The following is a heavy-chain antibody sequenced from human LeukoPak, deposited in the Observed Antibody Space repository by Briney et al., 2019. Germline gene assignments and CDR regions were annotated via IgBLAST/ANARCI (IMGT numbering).Heavy chain of an antibody. CDR2: ISSSSSYI. V-gene: IGHV3-21*01. CDR1: GFTFSSYS. D-gene: IGHD6-19*01. J-gene: IGHJ4*02. CDR3: ARDQSGEYSSGWYQAYYFDY. Sequence: GGSLRLSCAASGFTFSSYSMNWVRQAPGKGLEWVSSISSSSSYIYYADSVKGRFTISRDNAKNSLYLQMNSLRAEDTAVYHCARDQSGEYSSGWYQAYYFDYWGQGTLVTVSS.